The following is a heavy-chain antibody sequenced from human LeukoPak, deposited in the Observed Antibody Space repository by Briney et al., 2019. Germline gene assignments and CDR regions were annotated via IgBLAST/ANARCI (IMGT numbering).Heavy chain of an antibody. CDR1: GGSISGYY. D-gene: IGHD2-8*01. J-gene: IGHJ5*02. CDR3: ARIMVYASGWFDP. V-gene: IGHV4-34*01. Sequence: SETLSLTCTVSGGSISGYYWSWIRQPPGKGLEWIGEINHSGSTNYNPSLKSRVTISVDTSKNQFSLKLSSVTAADTAVYYCARIMVYASGWFDPWGQGTLVTVSS. CDR2: INHSGST.